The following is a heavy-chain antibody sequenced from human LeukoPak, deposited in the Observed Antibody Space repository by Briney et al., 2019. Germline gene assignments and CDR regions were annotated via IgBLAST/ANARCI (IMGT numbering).Heavy chain of an antibody. D-gene: IGHD3-22*01. CDR2: ISGSGGST. J-gene: IGHJ4*02. CDR1: GFTFSSYA. Sequence: GGSLRLSCAASGFTFSSYAMSWVRQAPGKGLEWVSAISGSGGSTYYADSVKGRFTISRDNSKDTLYLQMNSLRAEDTAVYYCAKAGGDSSGYIYWGQGTLVTVSS. V-gene: IGHV3-23*01. CDR3: AKAGGDSSGYIY.